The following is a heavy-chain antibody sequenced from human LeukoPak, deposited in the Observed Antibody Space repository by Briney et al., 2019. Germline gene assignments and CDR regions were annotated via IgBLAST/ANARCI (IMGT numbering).Heavy chain of an antibody. D-gene: IGHD3-10*01. CDR2: ITGSGSST. CDR1: GFIFSSYT. Sequence: GGSLRLSCAASGFIFSSYTMSWVRQAPGKGLEWVSAITGSGSSTYYADSVKGRFTISRDNSKNTLYLQMNSLRAEDTAVYYCAKNYYGSGSYYKGFDYWGQGTLVTVSS. V-gene: IGHV3-23*01. CDR3: AKNYYGSGSYYKGFDY. J-gene: IGHJ4*02.